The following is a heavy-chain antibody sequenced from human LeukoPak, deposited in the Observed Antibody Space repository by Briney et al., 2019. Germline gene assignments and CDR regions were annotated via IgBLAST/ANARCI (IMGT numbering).Heavy chain of an antibody. CDR1: GYTLTESS. CDR3: ATDLTAAAGTGY. Sequence: ASVKVSCKVSGYTLTESSMHWVRQAPGKGLEWMGGFDPEDGETIYAQKFQGRVTMTEDTSTDTAYMELSSLRSEGTAVYYCATDLTAAAGTGYWGQGTLVTVSS. D-gene: IGHD6-13*01. V-gene: IGHV1-24*01. CDR2: FDPEDGET. J-gene: IGHJ4*02.